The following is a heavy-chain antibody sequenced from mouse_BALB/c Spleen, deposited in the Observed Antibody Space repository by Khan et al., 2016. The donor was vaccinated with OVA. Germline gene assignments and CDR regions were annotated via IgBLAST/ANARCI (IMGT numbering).Heavy chain of an antibody. CDR2: ISYSGST. D-gene: IGHD1-2*01. V-gene: IGHV3-2*02. J-gene: IGHJ2*01. CDR3: TRTARIKY. Sequence: EVQLQESGPGLVKPSQSLSLTCTVTGYSITSGYGWNWIRQFPGNKLEWMGYISYSGSTDYNPSLKSRISITRDTSKNQLFLQLNSVTTEDTATYYCTRTARIKYWGHGTTLTVSS. CDR1: GYSITSGYG.